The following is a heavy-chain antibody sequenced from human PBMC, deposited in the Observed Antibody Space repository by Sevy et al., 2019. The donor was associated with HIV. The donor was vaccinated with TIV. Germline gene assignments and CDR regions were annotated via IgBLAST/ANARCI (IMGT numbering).Heavy chain of an antibody. J-gene: IGHJ4*02. CDR1: GFTFNVYS. Sequence: GGSLRLSCATSGFTFNVYSMYWVRQAPGKGLEWVSSISSTFSINYADSVKGRFTISRDNSKNTLYLQMNSLRAEDTAVYYCARVFGSSFLTPYFDYWGQGTLVTVSS. D-gene: IGHD6-6*01. CDR3: ARVFGSSFLTPYFDY. CDR2: ISSTFSI. V-gene: IGHV3-21*01.